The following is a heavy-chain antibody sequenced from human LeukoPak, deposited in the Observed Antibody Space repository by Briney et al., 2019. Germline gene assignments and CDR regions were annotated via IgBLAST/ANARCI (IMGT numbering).Heavy chain of an antibody. V-gene: IGHV3-21*01. J-gene: IGHJ6*03. Sequence: PGGSLRLSCAASRFTLSSYSMHWVRQAPGKGLEWVSSISSTSSHIYYEDSVKGRFTISRDNAKNSLYLQMNSLRAEDTAAYYCARGPSGSAFYYYYYYMDVWGKGTTVTVSS. CDR1: RFTLSSYS. CDR3: ARGPSGSAFYYYYYYMDV. D-gene: IGHD3-10*01. CDR2: ISSTSSHI.